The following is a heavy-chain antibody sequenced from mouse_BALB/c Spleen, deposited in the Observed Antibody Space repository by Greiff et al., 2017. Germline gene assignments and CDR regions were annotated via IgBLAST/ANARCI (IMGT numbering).Heavy chain of an antibody. D-gene: IGHD1-1*01. Sequence: EVQVVESGGGLVQPGGSLKLSCAASGFTFSSYGMSWVRQTPDKRLELVATINSNGGSTYYPDSVKGRFTISRDNAKNTLYLQMSSLKSEDTAMYYCASHYYGSSYGYAMDYWGQGTSVTVSS. CDR3: ASHYYGSSYGYAMDY. V-gene: IGHV5-6-3*01. CDR2: INSNGGST. J-gene: IGHJ4*01. CDR1: GFTFSSYG.